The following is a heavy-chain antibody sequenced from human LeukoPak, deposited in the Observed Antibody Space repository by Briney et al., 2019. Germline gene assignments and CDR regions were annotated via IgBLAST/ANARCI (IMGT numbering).Heavy chain of an antibody. CDR2: INPNSGGT. CDR3: ARDPLPRSSSWYRWFDP. CDR1: GYTFTGYY. J-gene: IGHJ5*02. Sequence: ASVKVSCKASGYTFTGYYMHWVRQAPGQGLEWMGWINPNSGGTNYAQKFQGRVTMTRDTSISTAYMELSRLRSDDTAVYYYARDPLPRSSSWYRWFDPWGQGTLVTVSS. V-gene: IGHV1-2*02. D-gene: IGHD6-13*01.